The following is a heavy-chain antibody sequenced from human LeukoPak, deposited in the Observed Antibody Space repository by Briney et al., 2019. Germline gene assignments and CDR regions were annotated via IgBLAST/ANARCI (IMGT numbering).Heavy chain of an antibody. CDR1: GFTFSSFN. D-gene: IGHD3-9*01. V-gene: IGHV3-48*02. CDR2: ITSSGRI. J-gene: IGHJ4*02. Sequence: QSGGSLRLSCAASGFTFSSFNMDWVRQPPGKGLEWVSHITSSGRIYYADSVKGRFTISRDNAKNSLFLQMNSLRDEDTAVYYCARDQAGSTGYYDYWGQGTLVTVSS. CDR3: ARDQAGSTGYYDY.